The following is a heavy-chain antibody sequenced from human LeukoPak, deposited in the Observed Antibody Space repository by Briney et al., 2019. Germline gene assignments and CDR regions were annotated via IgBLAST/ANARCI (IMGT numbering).Heavy chain of an antibody. D-gene: IGHD3-22*01. Sequence: SETLSLTCTVSGGSISSGDYYWSWIRQPPGKGLEWIGYIYYSGSTNYNPSLKSRVTISVDTSKNQFSLKLSSVTAADTAVYYCARQAYDSSGPLYYYYGMDVWGQGTTVTVSS. CDR3: ARQAYDSSGPLYYYYGMDV. J-gene: IGHJ6*02. V-gene: IGHV4-30-4*01. CDR2: IYYSGST. CDR1: GGSISSGDYY.